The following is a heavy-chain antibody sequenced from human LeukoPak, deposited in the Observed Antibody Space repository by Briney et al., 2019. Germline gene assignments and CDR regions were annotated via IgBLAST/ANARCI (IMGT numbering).Heavy chain of an antibody. V-gene: IGHV4-31*03. Sequence: SETLSLTCTVSGGSISSGGYYWSWIRQHPGKGLEWIGYIYYSGSTYYNPSLKSRVTISVDTSKNQFSLKLSSVTAADTAVYYCARAQTYYYDSSGPFRIDYWGQGTLVTVSS. CDR2: IYYSGST. D-gene: IGHD3-22*01. CDR3: ARAQTYYYDSSGPFRIDY. CDR1: GGSISSGGYY. J-gene: IGHJ4*02.